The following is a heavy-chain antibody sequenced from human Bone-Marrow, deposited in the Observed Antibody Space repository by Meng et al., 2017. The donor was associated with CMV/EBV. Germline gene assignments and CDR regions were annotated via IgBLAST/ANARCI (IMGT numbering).Heavy chain of an antibody. J-gene: IGHJ4*02. CDR2: ISYDGSNK. V-gene: IGHV3-30*04. CDR3: ARDRDGYNGQDF. CDR1: GFTFSSYA. D-gene: IGHD5-24*01. Sequence: GGSLRLSCAASGFTFSSYAMHWVRQAPGKGLEWVAVISYDGSNKYYADSVKGRFTISRDNSKNTLYLQMNSLRAEDTAVYYCARDRDGYNGQDFWGRGTLVTVSS.